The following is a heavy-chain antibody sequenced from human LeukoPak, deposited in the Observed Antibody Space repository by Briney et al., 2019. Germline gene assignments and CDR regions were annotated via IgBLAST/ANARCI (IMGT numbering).Heavy chain of an antibody. CDR2: ISYDGSNK. D-gene: IGHD3-10*01. CDR3: ARDSLLPGLAYYFDY. J-gene: IGHJ4*02. V-gene: IGHV3-30-3*01. Sequence: GGSLRLSCAASGFTFSSYAMHWVRQAPGKGLEWVAVISYDGSNKYYADSVKGRFTISRDNSKNTLYLQMNSLRAKDTAVYYCARDSLLPGLAYYFDYWGQGTRVTVSS. CDR1: GFTFSSYA.